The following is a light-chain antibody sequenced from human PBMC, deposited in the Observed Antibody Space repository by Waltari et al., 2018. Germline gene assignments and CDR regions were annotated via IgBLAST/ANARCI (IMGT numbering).Light chain of an antibody. CDR1: SSDVGGYNY. CDR3: SSYTTSTTLGV. CDR2: DVS. V-gene: IGLV2-14*03. Sequence: QSALTQPASVSGSPGQSITISCTGTSSDVGGYNYVSWYQQHPGKAPKYMIYDVSNRPPGVSNRCSGSKSGNTASLTISGLQAEDEADYYCSSYTTSTTLGVFGTGTKVTVL. J-gene: IGLJ1*01.